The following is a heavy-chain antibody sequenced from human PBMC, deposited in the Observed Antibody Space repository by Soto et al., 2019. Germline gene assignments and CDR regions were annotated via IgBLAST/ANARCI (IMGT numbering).Heavy chain of an antibody. CDR3: ATELIAKYGMDV. J-gene: IGHJ6*02. D-gene: IGHD2-21*01. V-gene: IGHV3-53*01. CDR2: IYTDDNI. Sequence: EVQLVESGGGLVQPGGSLRLSCAASGFTVSGNYVTWVRQAPGKGLEWVSVIYTDDNIYYADSVTGRFTISRDNSKNTFYLQMNRLRVEDTAVYYCATELIAKYGMDVWGPGTTVTVSS. CDR1: GFTVSGNY.